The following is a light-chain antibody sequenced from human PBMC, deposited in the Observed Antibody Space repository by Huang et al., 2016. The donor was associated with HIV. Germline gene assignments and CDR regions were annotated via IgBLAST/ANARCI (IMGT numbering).Light chain of an antibody. CDR1: QSVLYSSNNKNY. V-gene: IGKV4-1*01. CDR2: WAS. CDR3: QQYYTTPRT. J-gene: IGKJ1*01. Sequence: DIVMTQSPDSLAVSLGERATINCKSSQSVLYSSNNKNYLSWYQQKPGQPPQLLIYWASTRESGVPDRFSGSGSGTDFTLTINSLQAEDVAIYYCQQYYTTPRTFGQGTKVEIK.